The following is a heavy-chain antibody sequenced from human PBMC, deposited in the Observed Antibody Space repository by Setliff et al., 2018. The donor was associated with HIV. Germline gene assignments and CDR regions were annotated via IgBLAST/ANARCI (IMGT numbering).Heavy chain of an antibody. J-gene: IGHJ5*01. CDR2: ISAYNGNT. CDR1: GYNFTIFG. Sequence: ASVKVSCKAPGYNFTIFGITWVRQAPGQGLEWMGWISAYNGNTKYAQKLQGRITLTIDTVTTTAYMDLRSLTSYDTAVYYCAIAPPMNLWSGDYNGTQVWFDSLGRGSLVTVSS. CDR3: AIAPPMNLWSGDYNGTQVWFDS. D-gene: IGHD3-3*01. V-gene: IGHV1-18*01.